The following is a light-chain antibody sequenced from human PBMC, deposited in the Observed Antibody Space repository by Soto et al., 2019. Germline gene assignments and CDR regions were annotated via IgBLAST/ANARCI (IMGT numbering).Light chain of an antibody. V-gene: IGKV3-20*01. CDR2: GAF. Sequence: EIVLTHSRATLSLSPGERTTLSSRASPSVTNYLAWYQQKPGQAPRLLIYGAFNRATGIPDRFSGSGSGTDFTLTITGLEPEDFAVYSCQQYGSSPRTVGRGTRLEIK. J-gene: IGKJ5*01. CDR3: QQYGSSPRT. CDR1: PSVTNY.